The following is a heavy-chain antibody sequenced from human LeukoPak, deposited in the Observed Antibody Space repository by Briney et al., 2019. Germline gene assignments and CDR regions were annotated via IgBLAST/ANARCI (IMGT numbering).Heavy chain of an antibody. Sequence: KPSETLSLTCTVSGASISTYYWSWIRQSPGKGLEWIGYLYSRGSPNYNPSLKRRVTISVDTSKNHFSLTLSSVTAADTAVYYCARLQPNSGERAFDIWGQGTMVTVSS. D-gene: IGHD1-1*01. CDR1: GASISTYY. V-gene: IGHV4-59*01. J-gene: IGHJ3*02. CDR2: LYSRGSP. CDR3: ARLQPNSGERAFDI.